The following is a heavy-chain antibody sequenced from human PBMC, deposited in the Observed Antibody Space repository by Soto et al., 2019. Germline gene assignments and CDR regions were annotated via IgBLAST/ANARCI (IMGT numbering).Heavy chain of an antibody. J-gene: IGHJ4*02. CDR1: GYTFVNYE. Sequence: QVPLVQTGAEVKKPGASVKVSCKASGYTFVNYEINWVRQATGQGLEWLGWMNPHSGDTFYAQNFQGRVTMTRNTSITTAYMELNSLTSEDTAVYYCARQQAMDYWGQGTLVTVSS. CDR2: MNPHSGDT. V-gene: IGHV1-8*01. CDR3: ARQQAMDY.